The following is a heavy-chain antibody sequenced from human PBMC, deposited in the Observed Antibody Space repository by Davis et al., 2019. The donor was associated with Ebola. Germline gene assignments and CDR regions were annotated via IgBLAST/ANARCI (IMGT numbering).Heavy chain of an antibody. D-gene: IGHD2-2*01. V-gene: IGHV3-7*01. J-gene: IGHJ5*02. CDR3: ARNVVPTDYNWFDP. Sequence: GESLKISCAASGFTFSSYWMSWVRQAPGKGLGWLANIKQDGSEKYYVDSVAGRFTISRDDAKNSLYLQMNSLRAEDTAVYYCARNVVPTDYNWFDPWGQGTLVTVSS. CDR1: GFTFSSYW. CDR2: IKQDGSEK.